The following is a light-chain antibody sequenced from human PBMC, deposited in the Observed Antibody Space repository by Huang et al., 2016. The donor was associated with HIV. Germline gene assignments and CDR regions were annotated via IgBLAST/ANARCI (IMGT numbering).Light chain of an antibody. CDR2: DTS. J-gene: IGKJ3*01. V-gene: IGKV3-11*01. Sequence: EIVLTQSPATLSLSPGERATLSCKASQSVSSSLAWYQQKPGQAPRLLIYDTSNRATGIPTRFSGSESGTDFTLTISSLEPEYFAVYYCQQRSNWPLFTFGPGTKVDIK. CDR3: QQRSNWPLFT. CDR1: QSVSSS.